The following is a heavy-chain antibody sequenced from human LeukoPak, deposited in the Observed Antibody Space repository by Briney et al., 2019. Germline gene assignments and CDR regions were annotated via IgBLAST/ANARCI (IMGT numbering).Heavy chain of an antibody. D-gene: IGHD3-10*01. CDR1: GFTVSSNY. J-gene: IGHJ4*02. CDR3: ARAKGSGSYLD. CDR2: IYSGGST. V-gene: IGHV3-66*01. Sequence: PGGSLRPSCAASGFTVSSNYMSWVRQAPGKGLEWVSVIYSGGSTYYADSVKGSFTIPRDNSKNTLYLQMNSLRAEDTAVYYCARAKGSGSYLDWGQGTLVTVSS.